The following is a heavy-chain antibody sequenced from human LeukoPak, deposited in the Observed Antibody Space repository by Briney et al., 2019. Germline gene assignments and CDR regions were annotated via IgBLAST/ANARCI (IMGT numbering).Heavy chain of an antibody. Sequence: SETLSLTCTVSGGSISSSSYYWGWIRQPPGKGLEWIGYIYYSGSTNYNPSLKSRVTISVDTSKNQLSLKLSSVTAADTAVYYCARSRRMVDFWSGYYYYMDVWGKGTTVTVSS. CDR1: GGSISSSSYY. D-gene: IGHD3-3*01. CDR2: IYYSGST. V-gene: IGHV4-61*05. CDR3: ARSRRMVDFWSGYYYYMDV. J-gene: IGHJ6*03.